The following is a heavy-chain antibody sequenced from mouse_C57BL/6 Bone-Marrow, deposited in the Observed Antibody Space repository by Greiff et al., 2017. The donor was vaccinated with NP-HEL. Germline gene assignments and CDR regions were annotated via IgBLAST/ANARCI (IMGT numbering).Heavy chain of an antibody. V-gene: IGHV14-2*01. CDR2: IDPEDGET. CDR3: ALYDGSSHWYFDV. J-gene: IGHJ1*03. D-gene: IGHD1-1*01. Sequence: VQLQQSGAELVKPGASVKLSCTASGFNIKDYYMHWVKQRTEQGLEWIGRIDPEDGETKYAPKFPGTATITADTSSNTAYLQLSSLTSEDTAVYYCALYDGSSHWYFDVWGTGTTVTVSS. CDR1: GFNIKDYY.